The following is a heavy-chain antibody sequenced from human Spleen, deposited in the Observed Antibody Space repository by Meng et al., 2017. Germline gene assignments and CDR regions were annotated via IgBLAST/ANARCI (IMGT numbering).Heavy chain of an antibody. V-gene: IGHV1-2*06. CDR1: GYTFPDYW. D-gene: IGHD1-26*01. Sequence: ASVKVSCKASGYTFPDYWLHWVRRAPGQGLEWMGRINPKSGDTHYAQRFQGRVTMTGDTSISTAYMELSGLRSDDTAMYYCARAFSGSYYRCDSWGQGTRVTVSS. CDR3: ARAFSGSYYRCDS. J-gene: IGHJ5*01. CDR2: INPKSGDT.